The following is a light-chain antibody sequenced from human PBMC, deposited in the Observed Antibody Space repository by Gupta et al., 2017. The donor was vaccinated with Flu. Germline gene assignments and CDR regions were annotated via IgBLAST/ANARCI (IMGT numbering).Light chain of an antibody. CDR3: HQRSDWPGT. CDR2: DAS. V-gene: IGKV3-11*01. Sequence: EIVLTQYPATLSLSPGERATLSCRASQSVGRYLAWYQHKPGQAPRLLIYDASTRATGIPARFSGSGSGTDFTLTISSLEPEDFAIYYCHQRSDWPGTFGQGTKVEIK. J-gene: IGKJ1*01. CDR1: QSVGRY.